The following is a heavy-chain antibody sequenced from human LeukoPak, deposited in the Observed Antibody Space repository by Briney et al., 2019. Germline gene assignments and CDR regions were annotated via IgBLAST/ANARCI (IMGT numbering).Heavy chain of an antibody. J-gene: IGHJ6*02. Sequence: GGSLRLSCTAFGFSFDTFSMHWVRQIPGKGLEWVAVISNDESKIYYAGSVKGRFTISRDNSRSTLYLQMDSLRLDDTAVYYCARSNVPSKWWAYAMDVWGQGTMVTVSS. D-gene: IGHD2-8*01. V-gene: IGHV3-30-3*01. CDR1: GFSFDTFS. CDR3: ARSNVPSKWWAYAMDV. CDR2: ISNDESKI.